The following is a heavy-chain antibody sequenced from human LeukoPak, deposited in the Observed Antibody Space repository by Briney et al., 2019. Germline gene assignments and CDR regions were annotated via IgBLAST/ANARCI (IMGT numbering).Heavy chain of an antibody. V-gene: IGHV1-2*06. CDR2: INPNNGGT. Sequence: EASVKVSCKASGYTFTGYYIHWVRQAPGQGLERMGRINPNNGGTNYAQKFQGRVTMTRDMSMSTAYMELSRLRSVDTAVYYCAGEDNSGGYRPFDIWGQGTMVTVPS. CDR1: GYTFTGYY. J-gene: IGHJ3*02. D-gene: IGHD3-22*01. CDR3: AGEDNSGGYRPFDI.